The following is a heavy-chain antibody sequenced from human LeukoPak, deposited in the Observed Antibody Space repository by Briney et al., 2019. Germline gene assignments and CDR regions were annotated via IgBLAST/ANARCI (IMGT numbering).Heavy chain of an antibody. Sequence: GGSLRLSCAASRFTFSTYWMHWARQAPGKGLVWVSRINSDGSSTNYADSVKGRFTISRDDAKNSLYLQMNSLRAEDTGVYYCARLPELPGFGDYWGQGTLVTVSS. V-gene: IGHV3-74*01. CDR2: INSDGSST. CDR1: RFTFSTYW. J-gene: IGHJ4*02. CDR3: ARLPELPGFGDY. D-gene: IGHD3-10*01.